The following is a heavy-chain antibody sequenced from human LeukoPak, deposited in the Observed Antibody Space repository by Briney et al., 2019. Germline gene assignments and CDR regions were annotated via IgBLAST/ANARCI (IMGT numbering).Heavy chain of an antibody. CDR2: IIPMFGSA. CDR3: ARDGYGDSNFDY. CDR1: GGTFSTYA. D-gene: IGHD4-17*01. Sequence: VKVSCKASGGTFSTYAISWVRQAPGQGLEWMGGIIPMFGSADYAQKFQGRVTITADESTSTVYMELSSLRSEDTAVYYCARDGYGDSNFDYWGQGTLVTVSS. V-gene: IGHV1-69*01. J-gene: IGHJ4*02.